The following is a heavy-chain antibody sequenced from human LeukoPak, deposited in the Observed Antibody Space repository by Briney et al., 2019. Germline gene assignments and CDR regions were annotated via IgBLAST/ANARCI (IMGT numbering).Heavy chain of an antibody. D-gene: IGHD4-17*01. CDR2: IWYDGSNK. CDR3: AREEGDYPYYFDY. Sequence: GGSLRLSCAASGFTFSSYGMHWVRQAPGKGLEWVAVIWYDGSNKYYADSVKGRFTISRDNSKNTLYLQMNSLRAEDTAVYYCAREEGDYPYYFDYWGQGTLVTVSS. J-gene: IGHJ4*02. CDR1: GFTFSSYG. V-gene: IGHV3-33*01.